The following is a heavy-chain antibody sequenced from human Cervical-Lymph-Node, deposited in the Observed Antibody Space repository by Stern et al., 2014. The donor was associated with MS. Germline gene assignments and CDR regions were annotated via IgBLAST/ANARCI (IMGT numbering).Heavy chain of an antibody. CDR1: GGTFSKFP. Sequence: AQLVESGAEVTKPGSSVKVSFKASGGTFSKFPSSWVRQAPGQGLEWMGGIFPGFGTPTYAQEFRGRVTITADVSTSTVYMELSSLRSDDTAVYYCALSSETSDRWYSLGYDLWGQGTLVTVSS. D-gene: IGHD6-13*01. J-gene: IGHJ5*02. V-gene: IGHV1-69*01. CDR3: ALSSETSDRWYSLGYDL. CDR2: IFPGFGTP.